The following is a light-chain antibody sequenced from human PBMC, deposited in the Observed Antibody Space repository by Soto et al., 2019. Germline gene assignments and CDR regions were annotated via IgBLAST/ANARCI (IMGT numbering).Light chain of an antibody. CDR3: SSYTSSSTPYVV. CDR2: DGS. CDR1: SSDVGGYNY. V-gene: IGLV2-14*01. Sequence: QSVLTQPASVSGSPGQSITISCTGTSSDVGGYNYVSWYQQHPGKAPKLMIYDGSNRPSGVSNRFSGSKSGNTASLTISGLQAEDEADYYCSSYTSSSTPYVVFGGGTQLTVL. J-gene: IGLJ2*01.